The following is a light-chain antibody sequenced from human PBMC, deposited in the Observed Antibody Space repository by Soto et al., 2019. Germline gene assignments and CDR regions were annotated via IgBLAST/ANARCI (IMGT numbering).Light chain of an antibody. Sequence: DIVMTQSPDSLSVTLGERATINCKSSQSVLYSSNNKNYLAWYHQKPGQPPKLLIYWASTRESGVPDRFSGAESGTDFTLTISTLQAEDVAVYYCQQYYTTPLTFGGGTKVEIK. CDR2: WAS. V-gene: IGKV4-1*01. J-gene: IGKJ4*01. CDR1: QSVLYSSNNKNY. CDR3: QQYYTTPLT.